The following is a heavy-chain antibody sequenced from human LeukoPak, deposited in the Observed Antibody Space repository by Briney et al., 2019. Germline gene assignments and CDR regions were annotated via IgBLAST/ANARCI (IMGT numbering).Heavy chain of an antibody. CDR3: ARLGSSGYYYNWFDP. Sequence: SETLSLTCTVSGGSISSSSYYWGWIRQPPGKGLEWIGSIYFSGSTYYNPSLKSRVTISVDTSKNQFSPKLSSVTAADTAVYYCARLGSSGYYYNWFDPWGQGTLVTVSS. V-gene: IGHV4-39*01. CDR1: GGSISSSSYY. CDR2: IYFSGST. J-gene: IGHJ5*02. D-gene: IGHD3-22*01.